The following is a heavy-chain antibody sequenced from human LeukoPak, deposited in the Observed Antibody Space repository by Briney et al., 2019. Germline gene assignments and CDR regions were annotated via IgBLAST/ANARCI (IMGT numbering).Heavy chain of an antibody. CDR3: AGGAHWGFFDY. D-gene: IGHD3-16*01. V-gene: IGHV4-61*08. CDR1: RGSISSAGYY. J-gene: IGHJ4*02. Sequence: PSETLSLTCTVSRGSISSAGYYWTWIRQHPGKGLEWIGYIYNSGSTNYNPSLKSRVTISVDTSKNQFSLKLSSVTAADTAVYYCAGGAHWGFFDYWGQGTLVTVSP. CDR2: IYNSGST.